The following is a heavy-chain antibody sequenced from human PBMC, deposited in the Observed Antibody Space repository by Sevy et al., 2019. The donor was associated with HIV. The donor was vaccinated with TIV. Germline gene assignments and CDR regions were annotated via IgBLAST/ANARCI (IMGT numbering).Heavy chain of an antibody. CDR3: AKRGPAWSFDY. D-gene: IGHD2-8*02. J-gene: IGHJ4*02. V-gene: IGHV3-23*01. CDR2: ISGGSDDI. Sequence: GGSLRLSCVASGLIFSSYAMSWVRQAPGKGLEWVSAISGGSDDIFYADSVKGRFTISRDNSKNTLYLQMNSLRAEDTAVYYCAKRGPAWSFDYWGQGTLVTVSS. CDR1: GLIFSSYA.